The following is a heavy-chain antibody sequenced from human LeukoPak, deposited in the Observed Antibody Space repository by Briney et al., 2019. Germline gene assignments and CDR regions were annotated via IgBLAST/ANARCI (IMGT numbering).Heavy chain of an antibody. D-gene: IGHD6-19*01. V-gene: IGHV1-3*01. CDR2: INAGNGNT. CDR3: ARLYSSGWPFDY. J-gene: IGHJ4*02. CDR1: GYTFTSYA. Sequence: GRSLRLSCAASGYTFTSYAMHWVRQAPGQRLEWMGWINAGNGNTKYSQKFQGRVTITRDTSASTAYMELSSLRSEDTAVYYCARLYSSGWPFDYWGQGTLVTVSS.